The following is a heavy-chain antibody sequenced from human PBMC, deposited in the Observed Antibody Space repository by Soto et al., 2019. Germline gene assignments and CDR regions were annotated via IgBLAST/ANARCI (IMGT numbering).Heavy chain of an antibody. D-gene: IGHD6-6*01. CDR1: GYSFTSYW. CDR3: ARAGIAARPDYSYGLDV. Sequence: CKGAGYSFTSYWISWVRQMPGKGLEWMGRIDPSDSYTNYSPSFQGHVTISADKSISTAYLQWSSLKASDTAMYYCARAGIAARPDYSYGLDVWGQGTTVTVSS. V-gene: IGHV5-10-1*01. J-gene: IGHJ6*02. CDR2: IDPSDSYT.